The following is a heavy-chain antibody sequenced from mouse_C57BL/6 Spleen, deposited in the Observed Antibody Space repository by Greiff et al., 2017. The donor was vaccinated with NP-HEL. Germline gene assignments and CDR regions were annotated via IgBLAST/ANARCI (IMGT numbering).Heavy chain of an antibody. CDR3: SITTIVGGYFDY. CDR1: GYTFTSYW. CDR2: IDPSDSET. D-gene: IGHD1-1*01. Sequence: QVQLKQPGAELVRPGSSVKLSCKASGYTFTSYWMHWVKQRPIQGLEWIGNIDPSDSETHYNQKFKDKATLTVDKSSSTAYMQLSSLTSEDSAVYYFSITTIVGGYFDYWGQGTTLTVSS. J-gene: IGHJ2*01. V-gene: IGHV1-52*01.